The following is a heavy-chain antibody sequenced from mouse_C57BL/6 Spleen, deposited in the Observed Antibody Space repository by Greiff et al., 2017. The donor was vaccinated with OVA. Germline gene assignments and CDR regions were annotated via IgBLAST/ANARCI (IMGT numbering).Heavy chain of an antibody. Sequence: QVQLQQSGPELVKPGASVKISCKASGYAFSSSWMNWVKQRPGKGLEWIGRIYPGDGDTNYNGKFKGKATLTADKSSSTAYMQLSSLTSEDSAVYFCATTGTGYFDVWGTGTTVTVSS. CDR2: IYPGDGDT. CDR1: GYAFSSSW. J-gene: IGHJ1*03. CDR3: ATTGTGYFDV. V-gene: IGHV1-82*01. D-gene: IGHD4-1*01.